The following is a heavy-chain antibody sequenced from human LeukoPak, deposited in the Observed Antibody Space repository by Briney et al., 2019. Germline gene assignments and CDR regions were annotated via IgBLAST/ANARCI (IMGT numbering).Heavy chain of an antibody. CDR1: GFIFNNYA. CDR2: ISWNSGSI. V-gene: IGHV3-9*01. CDR3: ARDRGSYSTRLFDY. J-gene: IGHJ4*02. D-gene: IGHD1-26*01. Sequence: GGSLRLSCAGSGFIFNNYAMHWVRQPPGKGLEWVSGISWNSGSIDYADSVKGRFTISRDNAKNSLYLQMNSLRAEDTAVYYCARDRGSYSTRLFDYWGQGTLVTVSS.